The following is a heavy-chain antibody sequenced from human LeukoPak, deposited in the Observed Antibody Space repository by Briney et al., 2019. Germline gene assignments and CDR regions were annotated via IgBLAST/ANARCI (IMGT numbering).Heavy chain of an antibody. J-gene: IGHJ4*02. D-gene: IGHD3-9*01. CDR2: IYPTDSDT. Sequence: GESLKISCKASGYSFTNYWIGWVRQMPGKGLEWMGIIYPTDSDTRYSPSFQGHVTMTADKSTNTAYLQWTSLNTSDTAIYYCARRPAGVLADTDFLESWGQGTLVTVSS. CDR1: GYSFTNYW. CDR3: ARRPAGVLADTDFLES. V-gene: IGHV5-51*01.